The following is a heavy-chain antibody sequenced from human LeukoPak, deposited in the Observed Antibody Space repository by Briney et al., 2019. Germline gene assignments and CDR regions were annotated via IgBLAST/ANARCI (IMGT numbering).Heavy chain of an antibody. Sequence: PSETLSLTCTVSGGSISSSSYYWGWIRQPPGKGLEWIGSIYYSGSTYYNPSLKSRVTISVDTSKNQFSLKLSSVTAADTAVYYCTRSSISYDDYGDYYYYMDVWGKGTTVTVSS. CDR2: IYYSGST. D-gene: IGHD4-17*01. CDR1: GGSISSSSYY. V-gene: IGHV4-39*07. CDR3: TRSSISYDDYGDYYYYMDV. J-gene: IGHJ6*03.